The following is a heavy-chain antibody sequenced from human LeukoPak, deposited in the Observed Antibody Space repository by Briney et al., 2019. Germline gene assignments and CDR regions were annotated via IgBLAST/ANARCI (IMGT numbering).Heavy chain of an antibody. V-gene: IGHV3-30-3*01. CDR3: ARDRDYASDY. J-gene: IGHJ4*02. CDR2: ISYDGSNK. CDR1: GFTFSSYA. D-gene: IGHD4-17*01. Sequence: PGGSLRLSCAASGFTFSSYAMHWVRQAPGKGLEWVAVISYDGSNKYYADSVKGRFTISRDNSKNTLYLQMNSLRAEDTAVYYCARDRDYASDYWGQGTLVTVSS.